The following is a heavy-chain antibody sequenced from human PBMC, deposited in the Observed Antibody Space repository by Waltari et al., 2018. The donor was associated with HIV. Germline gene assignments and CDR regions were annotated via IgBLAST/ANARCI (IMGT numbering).Heavy chain of an antibody. J-gene: IGHJ4*02. CDR3: ARGPQDYPKYYFDY. D-gene: IGHD4-17*01. Sequence: QVQLVQSGAEVKKPGASVKVSCTASGYTFTRYEINRVRQATGQGLEWLGWMNPNSGNTGYAQRFQGRVTMTRNTSISTAYMELSSLRSEDTAVYFCARGPQDYPKYYFDYWGQGTLVTVSS. CDR1: GYTFTRYE. V-gene: IGHV1-8*01. CDR2: MNPNSGNT.